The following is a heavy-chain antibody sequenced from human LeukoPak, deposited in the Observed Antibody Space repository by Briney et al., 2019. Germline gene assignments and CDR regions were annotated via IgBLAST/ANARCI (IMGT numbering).Heavy chain of an antibody. J-gene: IGHJ6*03. CDR3: ARSAPNYYYYYMDV. V-gene: IGHV4-34*01. CDR2: INHSGST. Sequence: SETLSLTCAVYGGSFSGYYWSWIRQPPGKGLEWIGEINHSGSTNYNPSLKRRVTISVDTSKNQFSLKLSSVTAADTAVYYCARSAPNYYYYYMDVWGKGTTVTVSS. CDR1: GGSFSGYY.